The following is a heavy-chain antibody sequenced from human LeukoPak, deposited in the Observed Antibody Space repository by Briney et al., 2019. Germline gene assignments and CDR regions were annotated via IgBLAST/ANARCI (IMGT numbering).Heavy chain of an antibody. CDR1: GGSASSYY. Sequence: SETLSLTCSVSGGSASSYYWSWIRQSPGKGLEWIGYINNSGRTNYNPSLKSRVTGFVDTSKNQVSLRLSSVTAADTAVYYCARHGTISSESYFDYWGQGALVTVSS. V-gene: IGHV4-59*08. J-gene: IGHJ4*02. CDR3: ARHGTISSESYFDY. CDR2: INNSGRT. D-gene: IGHD1-14*01.